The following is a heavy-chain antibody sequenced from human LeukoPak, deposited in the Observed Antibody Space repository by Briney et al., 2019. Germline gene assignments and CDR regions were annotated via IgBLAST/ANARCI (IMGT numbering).Heavy chain of an antibody. CDR3: ANDGAYYDSNTDAFDI. D-gene: IGHD3-22*01. Sequence: GGSLRLSCAASGFTFNTYGMSWVRQAPGKGLEWVSAISGSGGSTYYADSVKGRFTVSRDNSKNTLYLQMNSLRAEDTAVYYCANDGAYYDSNTDAFDIWGQGTMVTVSS. J-gene: IGHJ3*02. CDR2: ISGSGGST. V-gene: IGHV3-23*01. CDR1: GFTFNTYG.